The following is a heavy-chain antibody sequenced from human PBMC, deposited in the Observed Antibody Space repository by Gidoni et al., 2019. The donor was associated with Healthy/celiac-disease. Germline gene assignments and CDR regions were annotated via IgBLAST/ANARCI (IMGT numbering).Heavy chain of an antibody. D-gene: IGHD3-16*01. CDR3: ARRGEQSRFDP. Sequence: QLQLQESGPGLVKPSETLSLTCTVAGCSISRSSSYWGWIRQPPRKGLEWIGSIYYSESTYYKPSLKSRVIISVDTSKNQFSLKLSSVTAADTAVYYCARRGEQSRFDPWGQGTLVTVSS. CDR2: IYYSEST. J-gene: IGHJ5*02. CDR1: GCSISRSSSY. V-gene: IGHV4-39*01.